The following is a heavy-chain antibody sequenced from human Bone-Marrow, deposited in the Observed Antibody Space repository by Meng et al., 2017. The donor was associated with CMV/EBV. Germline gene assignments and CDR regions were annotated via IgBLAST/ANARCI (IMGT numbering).Heavy chain of an antibody. J-gene: IGHJ4*02. D-gene: IGHD1-7*01. CDR2: ISAYNGNT. Sequence: ASVKVSCKASGYTFTSYGISWVRQAPGQGLEWMGWISAYNGNTNYAQKLQGRVTMTTDTSTSTAYMELRSLRSDDTALYYWARVSFNWNYEEIDYWGQGTLVTVSS. CDR1: GYTFTSYG. CDR3: ARVSFNWNYEEIDY. V-gene: IGHV1-18*01.